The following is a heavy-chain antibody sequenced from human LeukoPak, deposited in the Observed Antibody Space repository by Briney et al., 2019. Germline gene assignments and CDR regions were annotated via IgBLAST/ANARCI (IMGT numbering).Heavy chain of an antibody. Sequence: GGSLRLSCSASEFTFSTYAMSWVRQAPGKGLEWVSTISGSGGVTYYPDSVRGRFTISRDNSKNTLHLQMDHLRAEDTAIYYCAKWPEGATPKFHYWGQGTLVTVSS. CDR1: EFTFSTYA. J-gene: IGHJ4*02. CDR3: AKWPEGATPKFHY. V-gene: IGHV3-23*01. D-gene: IGHD1-26*01. CDR2: ISGSGGVT.